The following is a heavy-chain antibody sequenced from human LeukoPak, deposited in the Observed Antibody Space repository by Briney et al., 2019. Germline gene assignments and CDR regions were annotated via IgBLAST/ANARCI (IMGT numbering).Heavy chain of an antibody. V-gene: IGHV4-61*10. J-gene: IGHJ3*02. D-gene: IGHD1-26*01. Sequence: SETLSLTCTVSGGSISSGSYYWSWIRQPAGKGLEWIGYIYYSGSTNYNPSLKSRVTISVDTSKNQFSLKLSSVTAADTAVYYCAREPSIVGATYAFDIWGQGTMVTVSS. CDR1: GGSISSGSYY. CDR2: IYYSGST. CDR3: AREPSIVGATYAFDI.